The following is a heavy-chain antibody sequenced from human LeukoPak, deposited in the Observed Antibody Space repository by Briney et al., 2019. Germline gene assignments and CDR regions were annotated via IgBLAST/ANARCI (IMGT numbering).Heavy chain of an antibody. CDR3: AKDMEYDSSSPLDY. J-gene: IGHJ4*02. V-gene: IGHV3-9*01. CDR2: ISWNSGSI. Sequence: GRSLRLSCAASGFTFDDYAMHWVRHAPGKGLEWVSGISWNSGSIGYADSVKGRFTISRDNAKNSLYLQMNSLRAEDTALYYCAKDMEYDSSSPLDYWGQGTLVTVSS. D-gene: IGHD3-22*01. CDR1: GFTFDDYA.